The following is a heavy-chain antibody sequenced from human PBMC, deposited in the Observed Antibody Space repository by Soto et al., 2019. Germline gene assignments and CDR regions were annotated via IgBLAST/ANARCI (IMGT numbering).Heavy chain of an antibody. J-gene: IGHJ6*03. CDR3: AKDREVRGVVPYYYYMDV. V-gene: IGHV3-30*18. D-gene: IGHD3-10*01. Sequence: HWVRQAPGKGLEWVAVISYDGSNKYYADSVKGRFTTSRDNSKNTLCLQMNSLRAEDTAVYYCAKDREVRGVVPYYYYMDVWGKGTTVTVSS. CDR2: ISYDGSNK.